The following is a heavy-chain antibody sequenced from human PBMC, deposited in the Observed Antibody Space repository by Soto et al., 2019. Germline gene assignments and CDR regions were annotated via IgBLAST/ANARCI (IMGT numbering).Heavy chain of an antibody. D-gene: IGHD3-22*01. V-gene: IGHV5-51*01. CDR1: GYSFTSYW. Sequence: GESLKISCKGSGYSFTSYWIGWVRQMPGKGLEWMGIIYPGDSDTRYSPSFQGQVTISADKSISTAYLQWSSLKASDTAMYYCARLQYSDRSGYYGALIDTWGQGALVTGS. CDR3: ARLQYSDRSGYYGALIDT. CDR2: IYPGDSDT. J-gene: IGHJ5*02.